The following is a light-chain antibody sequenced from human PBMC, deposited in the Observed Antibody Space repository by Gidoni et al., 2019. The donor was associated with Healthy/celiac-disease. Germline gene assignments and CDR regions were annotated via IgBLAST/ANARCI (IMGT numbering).Light chain of an antibody. CDR2: AAS. V-gene: IGKV1-39*01. CDR3: QQSYSTPRT. CDR1: QSISSY. Sequence: DIQMTQSPSSLSASVGDRVTITCRASQSISSYLNWYKQKPGKAPKLLIYAASSLQSGVPSRFSGSGSGTDFTLNISSLQPEDFATYYCQQSYSTPRTFGQGTKLEIK. J-gene: IGKJ2*02.